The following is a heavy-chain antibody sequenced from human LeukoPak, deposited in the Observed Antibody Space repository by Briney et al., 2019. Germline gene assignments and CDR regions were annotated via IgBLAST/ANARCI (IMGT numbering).Heavy chain of an antibody. J-gene: IGHJ4*02. D-gene: IGHD6-19*01. CDR2: IVVGSGNT. CDR3: ARDRKQWLERYFDY. V-gene: IGHV1-58*01. Sequence: GASVKVSCKASGFTFTSSAVQWVRQARGQRLEWIGWIVVGSGNTNYAQKFQERVTITRDMSTSTAYMELCSLRSEDTAVYYCARDRKQWLERYFDYWGQGTLVTVSS. CDR1: GFTFTSSA.